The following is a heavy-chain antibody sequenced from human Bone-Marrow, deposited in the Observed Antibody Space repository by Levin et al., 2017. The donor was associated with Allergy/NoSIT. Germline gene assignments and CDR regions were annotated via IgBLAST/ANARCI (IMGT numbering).Heavy chain of an antibody. V-gene: IGHV1-2*06. D-gene: IGHD5/OR15-5a*01. CDR3: ASGSKGMDG. CDR1: GYTFTGYY. Sequence: GASVKVSCKASGYTFTGYYMHWVRQAPGQGLEWMGRINPNSGGTDYAQRFRGRVTMTRDTSISTAYMELSRLTSDDTAVYYCASGSKGMDGWGKGTTVTVSS. CDR2: INPNSGGT. J-gene: IGHJ6*04.